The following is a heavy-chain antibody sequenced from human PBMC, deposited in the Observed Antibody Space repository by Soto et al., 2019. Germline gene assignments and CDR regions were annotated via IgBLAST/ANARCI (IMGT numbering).Heavy chain of an antibody. CDR1: GFTFSSYA. Sequence: QVQLVESGGGVVQPGRSLRLSCAASGFTFSSYAMHWVRQAPGKGLEWVAVISYDGSNKYYADSVKGRFTISRDNSKNTLYLQMNSLRAEDTAVYYCARVPPIVVVTSFLDYWGQGTLVTVSS. D-gene: IGHD3-22*01. J-gene: IGHJ4*02. V-gene: IGHV3-30-3*01. CDR3: ARVPPIVVVTSFLDY. CDR2: ISYDGSNK.